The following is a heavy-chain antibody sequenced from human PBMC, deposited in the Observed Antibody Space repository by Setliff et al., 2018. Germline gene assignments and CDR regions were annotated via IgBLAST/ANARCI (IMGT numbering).Heavy chain of an antibody. J-gene: IGHJ4*02. D-gene: IGHD3-22*01. Sequence: PSETLSLTCTVSGGSISSYYWSWIRQPPGKGLEWIGYIDYSGSTNYNPSLKSRVTISVDTSKNQFSLRLTSVPAADTAILYCARNPASGAYYSSRPCHFDYWGQGALVTVSS. V-gene: IGHV4-59*08. CDR1: GGSISSYY. CDR3: ARNPASGAYYSSRPCHFDY. CDR2: IDYSGST.